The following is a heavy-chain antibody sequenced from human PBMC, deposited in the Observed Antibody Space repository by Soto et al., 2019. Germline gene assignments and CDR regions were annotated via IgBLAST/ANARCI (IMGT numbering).Heavy chain of an antibody. V-gene: IGHV1-18*01. CDR3: ARGLYLLGYCSSTSCYAGRWFDP. J-gene: IGHJ5*02. Sequence: ASVKVSCKASGYTFTSYGISWVRQAPGQGLEWMGWISAYNGNTNYAQKLQGRVTMTTDTSTSTAYMELRSLRSDDTAVYYCARGLYLLGYCSSTSCYAGRWFDPWGQGTLVTVPS. CDR2: ISAYNGNT. D-gene: IGHD2-2*01. CDR1: GYTFTSYG.